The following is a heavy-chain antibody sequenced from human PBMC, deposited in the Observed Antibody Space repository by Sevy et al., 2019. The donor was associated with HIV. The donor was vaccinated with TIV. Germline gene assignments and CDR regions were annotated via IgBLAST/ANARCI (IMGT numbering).Heavy chain of an antibody. CDR3: ARDRFSGSLDY. Sequence: GGSLRLSCAASGFTFRSYAMHWVHQAPGKGLEWVALIEYDGSKKYYADSVKGRFTISRDNSKNTLYLQMNSLRADDTATYYCARDRFSGSLDYWGQGTLVTVSS. D-gene: IGHD1-26*01. V-gene: IGHV3-30*04. CDR2: IEYDGSKK. J-gene: IGHJ4*02. CDR1: GFTFRSYA.